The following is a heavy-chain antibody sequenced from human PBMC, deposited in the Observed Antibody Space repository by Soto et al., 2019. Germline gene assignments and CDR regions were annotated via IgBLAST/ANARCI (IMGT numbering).Heavy chain of an antibody. CDR2: ISAYNGNT. J-gene: IGHJ4*02. Sequence: QVQLVQSGAEVKKPGASVKVSCKASGYTFTSYGISWVRQAPGQGLEWMGWISAYNGNTNYAQKLQGRVTMTTDTSTSTATMELRSLRSDDSAVYCCARDWAAAGPFDYWGQGTLVTVSS. D-gene: IGHD6-13*01. V-gene: IGHV1-18*01. CDR3: ARDWAAAGPFDY. CDR1: GYTFTSYG.